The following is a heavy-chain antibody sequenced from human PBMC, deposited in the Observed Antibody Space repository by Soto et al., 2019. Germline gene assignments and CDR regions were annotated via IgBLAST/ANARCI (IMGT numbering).Heavy chain of an antibody. J-gene: IGHJ4*02. D-gene: IGHD3-22*01. V-gene: IGHV1-3*01. CDR2: INAGNGNT. CDR3: ARFSGSGFYTLGY. Sequence: ASVKVSCKASGYTFTSYAMHWVRQAPGQRLEWMGWINAGNGNTKYSQKFQGRVTITRDTSASTAYMELSSLRSDDTAVYYCARFSGSGFYTLGYWGQGTLVTVSS. CDR1: GYTFTSYA.